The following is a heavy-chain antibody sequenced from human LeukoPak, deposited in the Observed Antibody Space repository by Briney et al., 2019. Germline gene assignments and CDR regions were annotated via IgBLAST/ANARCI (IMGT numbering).Heavy chain of an antibody. J-gene: IGHJ4*02. V-gene: IGHV4-39*07. CDR2: IYYSGST. Sequence: SETLSLTCTVSGGSISSSSYYWGWIRQPPGEGLEWIGSIYYSGSTYYNPSLKSRVTISVDTSKNQFSLKLSSVTAADTAVYYCARGRGSSWYYFDYWGRGTLVTVSS. CDR3: ARGRGSSWYYFDY. CDR1: GGSISSSSYY. D-gene: IGHD6-13*01.